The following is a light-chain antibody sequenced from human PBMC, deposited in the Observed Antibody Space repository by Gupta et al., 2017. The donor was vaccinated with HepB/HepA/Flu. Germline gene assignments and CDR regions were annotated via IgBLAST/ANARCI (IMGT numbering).Light chain of an antibody. Sequence: EVVLPQSPATLALSAVERATLSCRASQNVTTYLAWYRQKPGQAPSLLIYHASIRATNIPARFSGSGSGTEFTLTIISLEPEDFAVYYCQQRRRSLTFGQGTKVEI. CDR1: QNVTTY. CDR3: QQRRRSLT. CDR2: HAS. J-gene: IGKJ1*01. V-gene: IGKV3-11*01.